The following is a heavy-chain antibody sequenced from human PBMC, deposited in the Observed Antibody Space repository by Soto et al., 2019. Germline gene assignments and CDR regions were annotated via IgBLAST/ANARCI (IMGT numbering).Heavy chain of an antibody. J-gene: IGHJ5*02. CDR3: ARGFRMIEAYFDL. CDR1: GGSIHSDYYY. CDR2: ILDNGAT. Sequence: PSETLSLTCPVSGGSIHSDYYYWGWIRQPPGKGLEWIASILDNGATYYNPSFESRATISVDTSKNQVSLEVRSVIAADTAVFYCARGFRMIEAYFDLWGQGTLVTVSS. V-gene: IGHV4-39*01. D-gene: IGHD3-22*01.